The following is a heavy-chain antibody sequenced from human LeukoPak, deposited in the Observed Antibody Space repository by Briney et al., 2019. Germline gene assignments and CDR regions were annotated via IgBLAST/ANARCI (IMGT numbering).Heavy chain of an antibody. Sequence: ASVKVSCKASGYTFTSYDINWVRQAPGQGLEWMGWMNPNSGNTGYAQKFQGRVTITRNTSISTAYMELSSLRSEDTAVYYCARLGGGYYDGSLDYWGQGTLVTVSS. CDR1: GYTFTSYD. D-gene: IGHD3-22*01. CDR3: ARLGGGYYDGSLDY. V-gene: IGHV1-8*03. J-gene: IGHJ4*02. CDR2: MNPNSGNT.